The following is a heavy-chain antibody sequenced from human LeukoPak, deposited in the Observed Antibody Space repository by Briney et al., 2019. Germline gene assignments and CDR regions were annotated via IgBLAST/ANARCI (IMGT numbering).Heavy chain of an antibody. CDR2: IDPSDSYT. Sequence: GESLRISCKGSGYMFNSYWISWVRQMPGKGLEWMGRIDPSDSYTNYSPSFQGHLTISADKSISTAYLLWSSLKASDTAMYYCARHQLLGPCFKGVCSDSFDIWGQGTMVTVSS. D-gene: IGHD2-8*01. CDR3: ARHQLLGPCFKGVCSDSFDI. J-gene: IGHJ3*02. V-gene: IGHV5-10-1*01. CDR1: GYMFNSYW.